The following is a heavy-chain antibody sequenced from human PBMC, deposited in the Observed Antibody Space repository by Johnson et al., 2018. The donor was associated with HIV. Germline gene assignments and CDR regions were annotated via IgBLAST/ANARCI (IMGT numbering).Heavy chain of an antibody. J-gene: IGHJ3*02. D-gene: IGHD3-3*01. CDR1: GFTFSSYD. Sequence: VQLVESGGGLVQPGGSLRLSCAASGFTFSSYDMHWVRQATGKGLEWVSAIGTAGDTYYPGSVKGRFTISRDNAKNSLYLQMNSLRAGDTAVYYCARGAGYNFWSGYYAGRNAFDIWGQGTMVTVSS. V-gene: IGHV3-13*01. CDR2: IGTAGDT. CDR3: ARGAGYNFWSGYYAGRNAFDI.